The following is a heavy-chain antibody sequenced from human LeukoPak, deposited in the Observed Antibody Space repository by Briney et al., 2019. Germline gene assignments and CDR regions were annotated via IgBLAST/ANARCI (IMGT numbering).Heavy chain of an antibody. D-gene: IGHD6-13*01. V-gene: IGHV3-33*06. J-gene: IGHJ4*02. CDR1: GFTFSSYG. CDR2: IWYDGSNK. Sequence: GGSLRLSCAASGFTFSSYGMHSVRQAPGKGLEWVAVIWYDGSNKYYADSVKGRFTISRDNSKNTLYLQMNSLRAEDTAVYYCAKDPRYSSSWYYFDYWGQGTLVTVSS. CDR3: AKDPRYSSSWYYFDY.